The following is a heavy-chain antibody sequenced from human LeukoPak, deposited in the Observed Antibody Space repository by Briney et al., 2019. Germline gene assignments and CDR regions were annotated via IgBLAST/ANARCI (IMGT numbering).Heavy chain of an antibody. J-gene: IGHJ4*02. Sequence: GGSLRLSCAASGFTFSIYAMHWVRQAPGKGLEYVSAITSNGGSAYYANSVKGRFTISRDNSKNTLYLQMGSLRAEDMAVYYCAREYCDSTTCYKTIDYGGQGTLVTVSS. CDR1: GFTFSIYA. CDR3: AREYCDSTTCYKTIDY. V-gene: IGHV3-64*01. CDR2: ITSNGGSA. D-gene: IGHD2-2*02.